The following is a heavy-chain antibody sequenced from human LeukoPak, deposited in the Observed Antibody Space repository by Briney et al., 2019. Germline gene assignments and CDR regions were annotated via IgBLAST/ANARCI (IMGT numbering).Heavy chain of an antibody. CDR1: GFPFDTYG. D-gene: IGHD1-26*01. Sequence: PGGSLRLSCAASGFPFDTYGMHWVRQAPGKGLEWVAVIWHDGDKNYYSDSVKGRFTISRDNSKNTLYLQMNSLRAEDTAVYYCAKDGGGSSPRYFDYWGQGTLVTVSS. V-gene: IGHV3-33*06. CDR3: AKDGGGSSPRYFDY. CDR2: IWHDGDKN. J-gene: IGHJ4*02.